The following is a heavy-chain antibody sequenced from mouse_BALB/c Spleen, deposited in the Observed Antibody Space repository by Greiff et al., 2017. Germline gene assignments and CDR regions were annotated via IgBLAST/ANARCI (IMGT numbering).Heavy chain of an antibody. J-gene: IGHJ3*01. D-gene: IGHD1-1*01. CDR3: AKHSPYYYGSSPLAY. CDR2: IWGGGST. V-gene: IGHV2-6-5*01. Sequence: QVQLKQSGPGLVAPSQSLSITCTVSGFSLTDYGVSWIRQPPGKGLEWLGVIWGGGSTYYNSALKSRLSISKDNSKSQVFLKMNSLQTDDTAMYYCAKHSPYYYGSSPLAYWGQGTLVTVSA. CDR1: GFSLTDYG.